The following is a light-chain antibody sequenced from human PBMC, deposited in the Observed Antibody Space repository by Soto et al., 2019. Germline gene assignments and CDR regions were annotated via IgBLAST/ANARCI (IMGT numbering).Light chain of an antibody. J-gene: IGKJ1*01. CDR3: QYWDNYSWT. CDR2: KAS. Sequence: DIQMTQSPSTLSASVGDRVTITCRASQSITDWLAWYQQKPGKAPKFLIYKASNLEGGVPSRFSGSGSGTDFTLTIRSVQPDDFATYYCQYWDNYSWTFGQGTKVEIK. CDR1: QSITDW. V-gene: IGKV1-5*03.